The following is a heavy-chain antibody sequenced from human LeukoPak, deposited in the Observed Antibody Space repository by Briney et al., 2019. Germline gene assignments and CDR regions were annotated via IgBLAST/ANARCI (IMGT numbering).Heavy chain of an antibody. J-gene: IGHJ4*02. CDR3: AKDLKDSNGSSFDY. V-gene: IGHV3-9*01. CDR1: GFTFDDYA. D-gene: IGHD3-22*01. CDR2: ISWNSGSI. Sequence: GGSLRLSCAASGFTFDDYAMHWVRQAPGKGLEWVSGISWNSGSIGYADSVKGRFTISRDNAKNSLYLQMNSLRAEDTALYYCAKDLKDSNGSSFDYWGQGTLVTVSS.